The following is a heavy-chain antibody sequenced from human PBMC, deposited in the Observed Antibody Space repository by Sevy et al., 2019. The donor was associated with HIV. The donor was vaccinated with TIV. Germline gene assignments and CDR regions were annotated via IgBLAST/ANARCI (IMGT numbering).Heavy chain of an antibody. J-gene: IGHJ6*03. CDR2: ISYDGSNK. Sequence: GGSLRLSCAASGFTFSSYAMHWVRQAPGKGLEWVAVISYDGSNKYYADSVKGRLTISRDDSKNTLYLQVKSLRAEDRAMYYCARDEVQYYYDSSGYYYYYYYYYMDVWGKGTTVTVSS. V-gene: IGHV3-30-3*01. D-gene: IGHD3-22*01. CDR3: ARDEVQYYYDSSGYYYYYYYYYMDV. CDR1: GFTFSSYA.